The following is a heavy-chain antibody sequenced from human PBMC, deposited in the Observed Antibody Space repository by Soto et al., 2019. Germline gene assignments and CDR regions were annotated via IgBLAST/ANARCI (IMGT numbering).Heavy chain of an antibody. Sequence: ASVKVSCKASGYTFTSYGISWVRQAPGQGLEWMGWISAYNGNTNYAQKLQGRVTMTTDTSTSTAYMELSSLRSEDTAVYFCARPPVSGSYAYYYGMDVWRQGPTVTVSS. CDR1: GYTFTSYG. CDR2: ISAYNGNT. V-gene: IGHV1-18*01. D-gene: IGHD1-26*01. CDR3: ARPPVSGSYAYYYGMDV. J-gene: IGHJ6*02.